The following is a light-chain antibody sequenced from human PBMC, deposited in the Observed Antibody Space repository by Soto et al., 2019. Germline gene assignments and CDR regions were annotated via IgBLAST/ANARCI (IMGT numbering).Light chain of an antibody. V-gene: IGLV4-69*01. CDR2: VSGDGSH. J-gene: IGLJ2*01. CDR3: QTWGTGIPVV. Sequence: PVLTQSPSASASLGASVRLTCTLDSGHTTYAIAWHQQQPEKGPRYLMKVSGDGSHNKGDGIPDRFSGSSSGAERYLTISSLQSEDESDYYCQTWGTGIPVVFGGGTKLTVL. CDR1: SGHTTYA.